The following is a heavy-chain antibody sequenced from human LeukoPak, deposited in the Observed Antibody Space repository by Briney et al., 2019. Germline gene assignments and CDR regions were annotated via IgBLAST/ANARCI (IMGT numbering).Heavy chain of an antibody. J-gene: IGHJ4*02. Sequence: GGSLRLSCAASGFTFRTYGIHWVRQAPGKGLEWVAVIWYDGSNKYYADSVKGRFTISRDNSKNTLDLQMNSLRAEDTAVYYCARDRSYDFWSGYSTPDYWGQGTLVTVSS. CDR1: GFTFRTYG. V-gene: IGHV3-33*01. CDR2: IWYDGSNK. CDR3: ARDRSYDFWSGYSTPDY. D-gene: IGHD3-3*01.